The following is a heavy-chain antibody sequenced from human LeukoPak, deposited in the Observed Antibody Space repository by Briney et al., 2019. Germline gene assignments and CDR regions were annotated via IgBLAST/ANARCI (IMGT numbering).Heavy chain of an antibody. J-gene: IGHJ4*02. CDR3: ASSGSYRFDY. V-gene: IGHV3-48*02. CDR2: ITASGTAM. D-gene: IGHD1-26*01. CDR1: GFTFSSYS. Sequence: GGSLRLSCAASGFTFSSYSMNWVRQAPGKGREGVSHITASGTAMVYADSVKGRFTISRDNAKNSLYLQMNSLRDEDTAVYYCASSGSYRFDYWGQGTLVTVSS.